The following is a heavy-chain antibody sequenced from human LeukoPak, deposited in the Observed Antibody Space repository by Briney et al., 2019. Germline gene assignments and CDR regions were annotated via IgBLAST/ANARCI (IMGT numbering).Heavy chain of an antibody. J-gene: IGHJ4*02. D-gene: IGHD1-26*01. CDR1: GFTFSSYS. CDR2: ISYDGSNE. Sequence: QPGGSLRLSCAASGFTFSSYSMNWVRQAPGKGLEWVAIISYDGSNEYYADSVKGRFTISRDNSRNMLFLQMNSLRADDTAVYYCAKDLVVGALDYWGQGTLVTVSS. CDR3: AKDLVVGALDY. V-gene: IGHV3-30*18.